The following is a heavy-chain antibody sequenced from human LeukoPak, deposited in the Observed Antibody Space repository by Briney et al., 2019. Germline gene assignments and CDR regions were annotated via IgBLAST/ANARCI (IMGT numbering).Heavy chain of an antibody. J-gene: IGHJ3*02. D-gene: IGHD3-10*01. CDR3: ARDRGGSGSYGVYGAFDI. Sequence: GGSLRLSCAASGFTFSSYSMNWVRQAPGKGLEWVSSISSSSSYIYYADSVKGRFTISRDNAKNSLYLQMNSLRAEDTAVYYCARDRGGSGSYGVYGAFDIWGQGTMVTVSS. V-gene: IGHV3-21*01. CDR2: ISSSSSYI. CDR1: GFTFSSYS.